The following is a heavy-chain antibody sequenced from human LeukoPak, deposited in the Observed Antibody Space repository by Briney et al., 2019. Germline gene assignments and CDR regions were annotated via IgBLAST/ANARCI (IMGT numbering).Heavy chain of an antibody. Sequence: SGPTLVKPTQTLTLTCSLSGFSVNSSGVGVGWIRQPPGKALEWLALIYWDDDKRYSPSLESRLTITRDTSRNQVVLKMTNMDPVDTGTYLCAHRTMTTITGTTFDPWGQGILVTVSS. V-gene: IGHV2-5*02. D-gene: IGHD1-1*01. J-gene: IGHJ5*02. CDR2: IYWDDDK. CDR3: AHRTMTTITGTTFDP. CDR1: GFSVNSSGVG.